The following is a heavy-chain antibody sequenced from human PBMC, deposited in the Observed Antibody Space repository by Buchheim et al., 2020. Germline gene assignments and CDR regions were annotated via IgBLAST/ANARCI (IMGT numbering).Heavy chain of an antibody. CDR3: ARGPGYCSSTSCGDP. J-gene: IGHJ5*02. D-gene: IGHD2-2*01. Sequence: EVQLVESGGGLVKPGGSLRLSCAASGFTFSSYSMNWVRQAPGKGLEWVSSISSSSYIYYADSVKGRFTISRDNAKNSLYPQMNSLRAEDTAVYYCARGPGYCSSTSCGDPWGQGTL. CDR2: ISSSSYI. CDR1: GFTFSSYS. V-gene: IGHV3-21*01.